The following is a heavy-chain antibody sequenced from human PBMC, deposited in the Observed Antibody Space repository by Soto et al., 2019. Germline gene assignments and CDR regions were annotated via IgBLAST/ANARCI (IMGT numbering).Heavy chain of an antibody. J-gene: IGHJ6*03. CDR1: GGSFSGYY. CDR2: INHSGST. CDR3: ARGGPTVTTLWNYYYMDV. Sequence: QVQLQQWGAGLLKPSETLSLTCAVYGGSFSGYYWSWIRQPPGKGLEWMGEINHSGSTNYNPSLKSRVTISVDTSKNQFSLKLSSVTAADTAVYYCARGGPTVTTLWNYYYMDVWGKGTTVTVSS. D-gene: IGHD4-17*01. V-gene: IGHV4-34*01.